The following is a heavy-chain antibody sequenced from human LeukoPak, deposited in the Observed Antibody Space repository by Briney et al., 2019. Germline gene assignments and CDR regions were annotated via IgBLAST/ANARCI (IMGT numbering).Heavy chain of an antibody. V-gene: IGHV1-18*01. D-gene: IGHD3-9*01. Sequence: GATVTVPCKASGYTFTSYGISWVRQAPGQGLEWVGWISTYNGNTNNAQKLQGRVTMTTDTSTSTAYMELRSLRSDDTAVYYCARKGRAYYDILTGYHDYWGQGTLVTVSS. CDR1: GYTFTSYG. CDR3: ARKGRAYYDILTGYHDY. J-gene: IGHJ4*02. CDR2: ISTYNGNT.